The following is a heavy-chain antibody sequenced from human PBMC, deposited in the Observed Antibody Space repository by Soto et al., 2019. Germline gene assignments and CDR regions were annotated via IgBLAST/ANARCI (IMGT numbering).Heavy chain of an antibody. CDR3: ASVLRDYYSTMDV. CDR1: SGSISSNNW. D-gene: IGHD6-6*01. V-gene: IGHV4-4*02. J-gene: IGHJ6*03. CDR2: IYHSGST. Sequence: PSETLSLTCAVSSGSISSNNWWSWVRQPPGKGLEWIGEIYHSGSTNYSPSLKSRVAILVDKSKNQFSLKLSSVTAADTAVYYCASVLRDYYSTMDVWGKGTTVTVSS.